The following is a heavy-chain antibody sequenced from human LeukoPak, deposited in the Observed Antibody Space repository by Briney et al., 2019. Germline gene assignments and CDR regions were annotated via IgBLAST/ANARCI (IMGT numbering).Heavy chain of an antibody. CDR2: VNPNSGNT. D-gene: IGHD2-2*01. CDR3: ARGALGRYCSSTSCPLDYYYYMDV. CDR1: GYTFTRYD. J-gene: IGHJ6*03. Sequence: ASVKVSCKASGYTFTRYDINWVRQATGQGLEWMGWVNPNSGNTGYAQKFQGRVTITRDTSINTAYMELSSLRSEDTAVYYCARGALGRYCSSTSCPLDYYYYMDVWGKGTTVTVSS. V-gene: IGHV1-8*03.